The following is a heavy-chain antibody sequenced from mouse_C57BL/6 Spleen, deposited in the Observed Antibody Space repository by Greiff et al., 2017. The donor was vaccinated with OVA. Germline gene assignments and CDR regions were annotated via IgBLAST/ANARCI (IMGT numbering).Heavy chain of an antibody. CDR3: ARSSNFPFDY. D-gene: IGHD2-1*01. V-gene: IGHV7-3*01. CDR2: IRNKANGYTT. J-gene: IGHJ2*01. Sequence: EVKLMESGGGLVQPGGSLSLSCAASGFTFTDYYMSWVRQPPGKALEWLGFIRNKANGYTTEYSASVKGRFTISRDNSQSILYLQMNALRAEDSATYYCARSSNFPFDYWGQGTTLTVSS. CDR1: GFTFTDYY.